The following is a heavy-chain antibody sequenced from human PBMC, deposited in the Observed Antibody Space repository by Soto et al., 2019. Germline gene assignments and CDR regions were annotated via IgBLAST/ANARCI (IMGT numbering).Heavy chain of an antibody. CDR2: ISSNGGST. D-gene: IGHD6-13*01. CDR3: VLQGGSSLDY. Sequence: EVQLVESGGGLVQPGGSLRLSCSASGFTFSSYAMHWVRQAPGKGLEYVSAISSNGGSTYYADSVKGRFTISRDNSTNTLYLQMSSLRAEDTAVYYCVLQGGSSLDYWGQGTLVTVSS. CDR1: GFTFSSYA. V-gene: IGHV3-64D*06. J-gene: IGHJ4*02.